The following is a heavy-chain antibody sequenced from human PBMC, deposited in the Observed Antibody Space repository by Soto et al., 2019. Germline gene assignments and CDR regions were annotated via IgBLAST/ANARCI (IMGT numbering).Heavy chain of an antibody. D-gene: IGHD6-19*01. CDR1: GGSISSYY. V-gene: IGHV4-59*01. CDR3: ARDSVAGTDY. CDR2: IYYSGST. J-gene: IGHJ4*02. Sequence: SETLSLTCTVSGGSISSYYWSWIRQPPGKGLEWIGYIYYSGSTNYNPSLKSRVTISVDTSKNQFSLKLSSVTAADTAVYYCARDSVAGTDYWGQGTLVTVSS.